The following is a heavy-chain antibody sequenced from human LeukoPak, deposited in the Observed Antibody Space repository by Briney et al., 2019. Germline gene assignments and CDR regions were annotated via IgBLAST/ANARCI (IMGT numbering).Heavy chain of an antibody. V-gene: IGHV4-34*01. CDR1: GGSFSGYY. CDR2: INHSGST. J-gene: IGHJ2*01. Sequence: SETLSVTCAVYGGSFSGYYWSWIRQSPGKGLEWIGEINHSGSTNYNPSLKSRVTISVDTSKNQFSLKLNSVTAADTAVYYCARRRQYDSSLCRNFDIWGR. CDR3: ARRRQYDSSLCRNFDI. D-gene: IGHD6-6*01.